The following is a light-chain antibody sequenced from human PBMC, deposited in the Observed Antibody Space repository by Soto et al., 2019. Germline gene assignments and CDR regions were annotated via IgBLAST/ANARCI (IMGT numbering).Light chain of an antibody. CDR2: DAS. CDR3: HSRA. V-gene: IGKV1-5*01. Sequence: DIQMTQSPSTLSASVGDRLTITCRASESISKWLAWYQQKPGTAPKLLIYDASTLESGVPSRFSGSGSGTEFTLTISSLQPDDFATYYCHSRAFGQGTRLEIK. CDR1: ESISKW. J-gene: IGKJ5*01.